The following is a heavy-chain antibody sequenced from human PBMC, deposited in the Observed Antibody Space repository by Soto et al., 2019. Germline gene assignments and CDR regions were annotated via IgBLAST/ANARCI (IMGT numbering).Heavy chain of an antibody. D-gene: IGHD3-22*01. CDR2: TYYRSKWYN. Sequence: PSQTLSLTCAISGDSVSSNSAAWNWIRQSPSRGLEWLGRTYYRSKWYNDYAVSVKSRITINPDTSKNQFSLQLNSVTPEDTAVYYCARGRIKYYYDSSGYYQSTAIFDYWGQGTLVTVSS. CDR1: GDSVSSNSAA. CDR3: ARGRIKYYYDSSGYYQSTAIFDY. V-gene: IGHV6-1*01. J-gene: IGHJ4*02.